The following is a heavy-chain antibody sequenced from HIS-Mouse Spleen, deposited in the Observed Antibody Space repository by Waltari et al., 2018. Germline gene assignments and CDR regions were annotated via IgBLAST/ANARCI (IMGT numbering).Heavy chain of an antibody. CDR2: IIPIFGTA. V-gene: IGHV1-69*01. Sequence: QVQLVQSVAEVKKPGSSVKVSCKAPGGTFSIHAICCVRQPPGQVLEWMGGIIPIFGTANCAQKFQGRVTITTDESTSTDYMELSSLRSEDTAVYYCARKGTGGAFDIWGQGTMVTVSS. D-gene: IGHD7-27*01. CDR1: GGTFSIHA. J-gene: IGHJ3*02. CDR3: ARKGTGGAFDI.